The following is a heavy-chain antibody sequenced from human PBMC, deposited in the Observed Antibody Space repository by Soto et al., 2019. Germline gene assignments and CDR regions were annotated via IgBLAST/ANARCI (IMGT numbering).Heavy chain of an antibody. J-gene: IGHJ6*02. V-gene: IGHV1-69*13. CDR1: GGTFSSYA. CDR3: ARDHGDYDLGYYYYGMDV. CDR2: IIPIFGTA. D-gene: IGHD4-17*01. Sequence: SVKVSCKASGGTFSSYATSWVRQAPGQWLEWMGGIIPIFGTANYAQKFQGRVTITADESTSTAYMELSSLRSEDTAVYYCARDHGDYDLGYYYYGMDVWGQGTTVTVSS.